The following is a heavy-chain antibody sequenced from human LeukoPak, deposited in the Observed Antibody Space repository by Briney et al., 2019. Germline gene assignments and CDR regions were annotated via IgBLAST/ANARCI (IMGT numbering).Heavy chain of an antibody. CDR3: AKAPAAVANIWEY. CDR1: GYTFTSYY. D-gene: IGHD6-19*01. V-gene: IGHV1-46*01. Sequence: GASVKVSCKASGYTFTSYYMHWVRQAPGQGLEWMGIFNPSGGSTSYAQKFQGRVTMTRDTSTSTVYMELSSLRSEDTAVYYSAKAPAAVANIWEYWGQGNLGTVSS. J-gene: IGHJ4*02. CDR2: FNPSGGST.